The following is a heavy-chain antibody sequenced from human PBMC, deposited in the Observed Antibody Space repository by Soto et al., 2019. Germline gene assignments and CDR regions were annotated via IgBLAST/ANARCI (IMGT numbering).Heavy chain of an antibody. J-gene: IGHJ4*02. CDR3: ASREIQGXIDF. V-gene: IGHV4-28*01. CDR2: IYYSGTT. D-gene: IGHD1-26*01. Sequence: SETLSLTCAVSGYSISSSNWWGWIRQPPGKGLEWIGYIYYSGTTYYNPSLKSRVTMSVDTSKNQFSLKLTSVTAVDTAVYYCASREIQGXIDFWGQGSLVTVSS. CDR1: GYSISSSNW.